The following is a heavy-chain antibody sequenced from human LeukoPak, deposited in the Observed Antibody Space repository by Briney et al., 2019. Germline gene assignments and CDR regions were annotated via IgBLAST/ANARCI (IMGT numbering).Heavy chain of an antibody. CDR3: ARDSDSFSSESHHMDV. CDR2: INPNSGGT. V-gene: IGHV1-2*02. J-gene: IGHJ6*03. Sequence: ASVKVSCKASGYTFIGYYIHWVRQAPGQGLEWMGWINPNSGGTNYAQKFQGRVTMTRDTSISTAYMELSRLRSDDTAVYYCARDSDSFSSESHHMDVWAKGPRSPCP. D-gene: IGHD3-10*01. CDR1: GYTFIGYY.